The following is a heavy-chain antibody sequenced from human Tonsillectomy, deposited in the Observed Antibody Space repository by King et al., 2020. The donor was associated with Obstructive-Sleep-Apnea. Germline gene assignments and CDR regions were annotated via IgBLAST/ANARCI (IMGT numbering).Heavy chain of an antibody. D-gene: IGHD6-19*01. Sequence: QLVQSGAEVKKPGASVKVSCKASGYMFTSYGISWVRQAPGQGLDWMGWISAYNGNTNYAQKFQGRVTMTTDTSTSTAYMELRSLRSDDTAVYYCARNPYSTGWYSGWIDYWGQGTLVTVSS. CDR2: ISAYNGNT. J-gene: IGHJ4*02. CDR1: GYMFTSYG. CDR3: ARNPYSTGWYSGWIDY. V-gene: IGHV1-18*04.